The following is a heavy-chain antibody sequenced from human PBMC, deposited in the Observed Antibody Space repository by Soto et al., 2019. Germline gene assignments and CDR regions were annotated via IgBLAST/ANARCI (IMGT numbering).Heavy chain of an antibody. CDR3: AASIAVAVVELSFDY. CDR1: GYTFTSYG. D-gene: IGHD6-19*01. Sequence: GASVKVSCKASGYTFTSYGISWVRQAPGQGLEWMGGIIPIDGTTNYAQKFQGRVTMTEDTSTDTAYMELSSLRSEDTAVYYCAASIAVAVVELSFDYWGQGTLVTVSS. CDR2: IIPIDGTT. V-gene: IGHV1-18*01. J-gene: IGHJ4*02.